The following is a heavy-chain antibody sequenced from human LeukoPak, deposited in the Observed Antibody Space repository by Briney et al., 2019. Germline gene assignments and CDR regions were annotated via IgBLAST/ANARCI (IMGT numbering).Heavy chain of an antibody. CDR1: GFTFSSYG. J-gene: IGHJ4*02. Sequence: GGSLRLSCAASGFTFSSYGMSWVRQAPGKGLEWVSTISGRRDSTSYADSVKGRFTISRDTSKNTLYLQMNSLRAADTAVYYCVKSGYNRFDYWGQGALVTVSS. D-gene: IGHD5-24*01. CDR3: VKSGYNRFDY. V-gene: IGHV3-23*01. CDR2: ISGRRDST.